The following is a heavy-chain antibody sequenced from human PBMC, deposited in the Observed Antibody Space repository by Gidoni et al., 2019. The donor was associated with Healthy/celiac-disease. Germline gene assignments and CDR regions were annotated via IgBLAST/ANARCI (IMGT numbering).Heavy chain of an antibody. CDR1: GFTFDDYA. J-gene: IGHJ3*02. D-gene: IGHD3-22*01. Sequence: EVQLVESGGGWVQPGRSLSLSCAAAGFTFDDYAMHWVRQAPGKGLEWVAGISWNSGSIGYADSVKGRFTISRDNAKNSLYLQMNSLRAEDTALYYCAKDMGSSGYYPDAFDIWGQGTMVTVSS. V-gene: IGHV3-9*01. CDR2: ISWNSGSI. CDR3: AKDMGSSGYYPDAFDI.